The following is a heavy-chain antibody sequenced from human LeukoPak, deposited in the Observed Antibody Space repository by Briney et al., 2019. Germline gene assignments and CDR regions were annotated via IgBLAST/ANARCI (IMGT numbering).Heavy chain of an antibody. CDR2: IYYSGST. D-gene: IGHD3-16*02. J-gene: IGHJ4*02. V-gene: IGHV4-61*01. Sequence: PSETLSLTCTVSGGSVSSGSYYWSWIRQPPGKGLEWIGYIYYSGSTNYNPSLKSRVTISVDTSKNQFSLKLSSVTAADTAVYYCARGPFMITFGGVIVIPHFDYWGQGTLVTVSS. CDR3: ARGPFMITFGGVIVIPHFDY. CDR1: GGSVSSGSYY.